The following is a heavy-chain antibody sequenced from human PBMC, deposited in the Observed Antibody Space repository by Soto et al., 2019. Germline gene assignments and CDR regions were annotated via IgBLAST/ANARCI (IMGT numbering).Heavy chain of an antibody. J-gene: IGHJ4*02. V-gene: IGHV4-39*01. CDR1: NGSISSAIYY. CDR3: ASHYDYDSSGYNYGQS. D-gene: IGHD3-22*01. CDR2: IYHSGST. Sequence: SETLSLTCTVSNGSISSAIYYWGWIRQPPGKGLEWIGSIYHSGSTYYNPSLKSRVTISVDTSKNLFSLKLGSVTAADTSVYYCASHYDYDSSGYNYGQSGGQRTLVTVSS.